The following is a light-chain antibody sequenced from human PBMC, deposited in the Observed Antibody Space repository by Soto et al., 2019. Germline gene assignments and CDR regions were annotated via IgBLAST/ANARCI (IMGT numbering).Light chain of an antibody. CDR2: DAS. Sequence: EFVLTQSACTLSLSPGERATLSCRASQTVRNNYLACYQQKPGQAPRLLIYDASSRATGIPARFSGSGSGTDFSLTISRLEPEDFAVYYCQQRSNWPHFGQGTRLEIK. J-gene: IGKJ5*01. V-gene: IGKV3D-20*02. CDR1: QTVRNNY. CDR3: QQRSNWPH.